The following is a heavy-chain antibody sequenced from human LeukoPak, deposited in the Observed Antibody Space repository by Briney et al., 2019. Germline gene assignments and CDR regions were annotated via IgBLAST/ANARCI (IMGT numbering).Heavy chain of an antibody. CDR3: ARGPLYYDILTGYYTEGGAFDI. J-gene: IGHJ3*02. Sequence: ASVKVSCKASGYTFTSYGIGWVRQAPGQGLEWMGWISAYNGNANYAQKLQGRVTMTTDTSTSTAYMELRSLRSDDTAVYYCARGPLYYDILTGYYTEGGAFDIWGQGTMVTVSS. CDR1: GYTFTSYG. V-gene: IGHV1-18*04. D-gene: IGHD3-9*01. CDR2: ISAYNGNA.